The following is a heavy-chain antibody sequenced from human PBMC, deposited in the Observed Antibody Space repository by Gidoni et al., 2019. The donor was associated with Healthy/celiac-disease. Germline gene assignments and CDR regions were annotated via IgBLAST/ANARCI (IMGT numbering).Heavy chain of an antibody. D-gene: IGHD2-2*01. CDR2: IKQDGSEK. J-gene: IGHJ3*02. CDR1: GFTFRSYW. CDR3: ASHSRYCSSTSCYGGGAFDI. V-gene: IGHV3-7*01. Sequence: EVQLVESGGGLVQPGWSLRLSCAASGFTFRSYWMSWVRQAPGKGLEWVANIKQDGSEKYYVDSVKGRFTISRDNAKNSLYLQMNSLRAEDTAVYYCASHSRYCSSTSCYGGGAFDIWGQGTMVTVSS.